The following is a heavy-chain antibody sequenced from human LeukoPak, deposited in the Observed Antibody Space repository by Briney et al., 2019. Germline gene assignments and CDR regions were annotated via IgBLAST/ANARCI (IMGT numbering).Heavy chain of an antibody. CDR1: GYTFTSYA. Sequence: ASVKVSCKASGYTFTSYAMHWVRQAPGQRLEWMGWINAGNGNTKYSQEFQGRVTITRGTSASTAYMELSSLRSEDMAVYYCAREEYYYDSSGYYIWFDPWGQGTLVTVSS. CDR2: INAGNGNT. CDR3: AREEYYYDSSGYYIWFDP. D-gene: IGHD3-22*01. J-gene: IGHJ5*02. V-gene: IGHV1-3*03.